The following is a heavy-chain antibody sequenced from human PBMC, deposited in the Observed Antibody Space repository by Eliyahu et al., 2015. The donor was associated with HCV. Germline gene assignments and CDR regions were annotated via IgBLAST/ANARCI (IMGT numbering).Heavy chain of an antibody. CDR1: GFSLNTSGVG. Sequence: QITLKEXGPTAVKPTQTLXXTCTFSGFSLNTSGVGVGWIRQPPGEALGWLSLIYWDDDARYSPSLESRLTITKDTSKNQVVLTMTNMDSVDTATYYCAHTSDTFGESFDYWGQGTLVTVSS. J-gene: IGHJ4*02. CDR2: IYWDDDA. D-gene: IGHD3-10*01. CDR3: AHTSDTFGESFDY. V-gene: IGHV2-5*02.